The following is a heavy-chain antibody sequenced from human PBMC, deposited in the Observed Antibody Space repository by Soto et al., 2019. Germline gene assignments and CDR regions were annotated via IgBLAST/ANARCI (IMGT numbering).Heavy chain of an antibody. J-gene: IGHJ6*02. CDR3: AKADSGWQQPDYYYYGMDV. D-gene: IGHD6-19*01. CDR2: IAYDGSNK. V-gene: IGHV3-30*18. Sequence: QVQLVESGGGVVQPGRSLRLSCAASGFTFSSYGMHWVRQAPGKGLEWAAVIAYDGSNKYYADSVKGRFTISRDNSKNSLYLQMNSLRAEDTAVYYCAKADSGWQQPDYYYYGMDVWGQGTTVTVSS. CDR1: GFTFSSYG.